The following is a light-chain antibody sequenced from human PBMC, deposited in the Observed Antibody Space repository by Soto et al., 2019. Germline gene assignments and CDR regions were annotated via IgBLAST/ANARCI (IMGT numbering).Light chain of an antibody. V-gene: IGKV3-15*01. J-gene: IGKJ4*01. CDR1: ESVGTN. Sequence: EVVMTQSPATVSVSPGERTSLSCRASESVGTNLGWYQQKPGQAPRLLLYKTSTRATGVPARFSGSGSGTEFSLSVSRLQSEDIAVYYCQQYANWPLTFVGGTKVDIK. CDR3: QQYANWPLT. CDR2: KTS.